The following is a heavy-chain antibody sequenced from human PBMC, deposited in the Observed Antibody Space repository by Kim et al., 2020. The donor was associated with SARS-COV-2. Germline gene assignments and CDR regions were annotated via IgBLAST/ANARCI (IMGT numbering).Heavy chain of an antibody. CDR3: ARDTRGSSALDY. D-gene: IGHD6-25*01. Sequence: NYNPPLKSRVTISVDTSKNQFSLKLSSVTAADTAVYYCARDTRGSSALDYWGQGTLVTVSS. V-gene: IGHV4-59*01. J-gene: IGHJ4*02.